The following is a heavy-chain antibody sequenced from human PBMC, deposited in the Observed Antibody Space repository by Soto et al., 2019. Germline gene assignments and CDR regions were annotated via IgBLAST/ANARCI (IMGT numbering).Heavy chain of an antibody. CDR2: INSDGSST. V-gene: IGHV3-74*01. J-gene: IGHJ4*02. Sequence: EVQLVESGGDLVQPGGSLRLSCAASGFTFSSYWMHWVRQAPGKGLVWVSRINSDGSSTNYADSVTGRFTISRDNAKNTLYLQMNSLRGEDTAMYYCARHIAGTTGIVDYWGQGTLVTVSS. CDR1: GFTFSSYW. D-gene: IGHD1-20*01. CDR3: ARHIAGTTGIVDY.